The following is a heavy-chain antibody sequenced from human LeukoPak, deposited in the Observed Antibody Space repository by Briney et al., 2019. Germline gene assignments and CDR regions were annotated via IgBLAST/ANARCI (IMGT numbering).Heavy chain of an antibody. CDR1: GFTFSSYS. V-gene: IGHV3-21*01. CDR3: AKFGTIIEVGTPGSWFDS. Sequence: GSLRLSCAASGFTFSSYSMNWVRQAPGKGLEWVSSISSSSSYIYYADSVKGRFTISRDNAKNSLYLQMNSLRAEDTAVYYCAKFGTIIEVGTPGSWFDSWGQGTLVTVSS. J-gene: IGHJ5*01. CDR2: ISSSSSYI. D-gene: IGHD3-22*01.